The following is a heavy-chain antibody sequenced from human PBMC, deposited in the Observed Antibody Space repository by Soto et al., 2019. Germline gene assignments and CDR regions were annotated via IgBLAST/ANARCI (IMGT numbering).Heavy chain of an antibody. CDR2: IYSGVST. D-gene: IGHD2-15*01. Sequence: EVQLVESGGGLVQPGGSLRRSCAASGFTVSSNYMNWDRQAPGKGLEWVSVIYSGVSTYYADSVKGRFTISRDNSKNTLYLQMNTLRAEDTAVYYCARGWWAHFDYWGQGTLVTVSS. CDR3: ARGWWAHFDY. V-gene: IGHV3-66*01. J-gene: IGHJ4*02. CDR1: GFTVSSNY.